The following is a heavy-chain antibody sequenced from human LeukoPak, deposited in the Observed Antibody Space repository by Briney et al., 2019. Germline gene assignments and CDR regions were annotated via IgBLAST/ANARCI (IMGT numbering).Heavy chain of an antibody. CDR3: ARGGSWFDP. CDR1: GGSISSHY. V-gene: IGHV4-59*11. Sequence: PSETLSLTCTVSGGSISSHYWSWIRQPPGEGLEWIGYIYYSGSTNYNPSLKSRVTISVDTSKNQFSLKLSSVTAADTAVYYCARGGSWFDPWGQGTLVTVSS. J-gene: IGHJ5*02. CDR2: IYYSGST.